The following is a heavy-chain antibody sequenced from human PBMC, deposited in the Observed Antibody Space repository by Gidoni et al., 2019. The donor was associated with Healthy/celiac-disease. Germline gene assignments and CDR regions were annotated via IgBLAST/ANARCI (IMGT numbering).Heavy chain of an antibody. D-gene: IGHD6-19*01. V-gene: IGHV3-30*18. Sequence: QVPLVESGGGVVQPGRSLRLSCAASGFTFSSYGMHWVRQAPGKGLEWVAVISYDGSKKYYADSVKGRFTISRDNSKNTLYLQMNSLRAEDTAVYYCAKDLAVATYYYYGMDVWGQGTTVTVSS. J-gene: IGHJ6*02. CDR2: ISYDGSKK. CDR3: AKDLAVATYYYYGMDV. CDR1: GFTFSSYG.